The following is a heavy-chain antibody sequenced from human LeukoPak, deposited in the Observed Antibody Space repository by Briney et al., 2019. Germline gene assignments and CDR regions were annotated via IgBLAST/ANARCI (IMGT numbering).Heavy chain of an antibody. Sequence: GGSLRLSCAASGFTFSTFWMSWVRRAPGKGLEWVANIKEDGSEKCYVDSVKGRFTISRDNAKSSLYLQMNSLRAEDTAMYYCARGEGALHQWGQGTLVTVSS. CDR1: GFTFSTFW. J-gene: IGHJ4*02. CDR2: IKEDGSEK. CDR3: ARGEGALHQ. V-gene: IGHV3-7*01. D-gene: IGHD3-10*01.